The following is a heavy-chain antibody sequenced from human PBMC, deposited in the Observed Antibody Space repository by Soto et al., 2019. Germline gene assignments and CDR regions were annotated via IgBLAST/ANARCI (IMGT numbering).Heavy chain of an antibody. D-gene: IGHD5-12*01. V-gene: IGHV4-38-2*02. CDR3: AREGGYDFSYYYYGMDV. J-gene: IGHJ6*02. CDR2: IYHSGST. CDR1: GYSISSGYY. Sequence: PSETLSLTCALSGYSISSGYYWGWIRQHPGKGLEWIGSIYHSGSTYYNPSLKSRVTIPVDTSKNQFSLKLSSVTAADTAVYYCAREGGYDFSYYYYGMDVWGQGTTVTVSS.